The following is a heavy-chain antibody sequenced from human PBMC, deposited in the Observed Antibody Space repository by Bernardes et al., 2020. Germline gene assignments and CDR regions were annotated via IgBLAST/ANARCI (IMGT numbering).Heavy chain of an antibody. CDR1: GGSFSGYY. D-gene: IGHD3-3*02. CDR2: INHSGST. J-gene: IGHJ4*02. V-gene: IGHV4-34*01. CDR3: ARGIFAGH. Sequence: SETLSLTCAVYGGSFSGYYWSWIRKPPGKGLEWIGEINHSGSTNYNPSLKSRVTISVDTSKNQFSLKLSSVTAADTAVYYCARGIFAGHWGQGTLVTVSS.